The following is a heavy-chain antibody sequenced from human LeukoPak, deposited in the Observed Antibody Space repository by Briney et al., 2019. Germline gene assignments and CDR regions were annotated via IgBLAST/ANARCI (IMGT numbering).Heavy chain of an antibody. D-gene: IGHD3-10*01. V-gene: IGHV3-49*03. CDR3: SRWDLFENS. Sequence: PGGSLRLSCTASGFTFGDYAMTWFRQAPGKGLEWVGFIKSITYGGTTEYAASVKGRFTISRDDSKSIAYLQMNSLKTEDTAVYFGSRWDLFENSWGQGTLVTVSS. J-gene: IGHJ4*02. CDR1: GFTFGDYA. CDR2: IKSITYGGTT.